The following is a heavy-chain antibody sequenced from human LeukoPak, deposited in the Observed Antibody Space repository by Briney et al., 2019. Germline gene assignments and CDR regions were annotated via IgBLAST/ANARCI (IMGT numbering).Heavy chain of an antibody. J-gene: IGHJ4*02. CDR1: GGSISSYY. CDR3: ARHAGFGELGPNFDY. Sequence: SETLSLTCTVSGGSISSYYWSWIRQPPGKGLEWIGYIYYSGSANYNPSLKSRVTISVETSKNQFSLKLSSVTAADTAVYYCARHAGFGELGPNFDYWGQGTLVTVSS. CDR2: IYYSGSA. V-gene: IGHV4-59*08. D-gene: IGHD3-10*01.